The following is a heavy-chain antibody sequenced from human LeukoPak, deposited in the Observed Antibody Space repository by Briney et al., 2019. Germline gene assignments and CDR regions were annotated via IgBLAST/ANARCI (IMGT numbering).Heavy chain of an antibody. CDR1: GYTFTSYD. Sequence: GASVKVSCKASGYTFTSYDINWVRQATGQGLEWMGWMNPNSGNTGYAQKFQGRVTMTRNTSISTAYMELSSLRSEDTAVYYCARTGSRRCPRAFDIWGQGTMVTVSS. CDR2: MNPNSGNT. V-gene: IGHV1-8*01. D-gene: IGHD1-14*01. J-gene: IGHJ3*02. CDR3: ARTGSRRCPRAFDI.